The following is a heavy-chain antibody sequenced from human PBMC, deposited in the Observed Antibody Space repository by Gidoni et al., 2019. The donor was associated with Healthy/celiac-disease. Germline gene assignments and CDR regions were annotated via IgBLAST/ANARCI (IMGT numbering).Heavy chain of an antibody. CDR2: IFSNDEK. D-gene: IGHD2-15*01. Sequence: QVTLKESGPVLVKPTETLTLTCTVSGFSLINARMVVSWIRQPPGKALEWLAHIFSNDEKSYSTSLKSRLTISKDTSKSQVVLTMTNMDPVDTATYYCARTEGYCSGGSCYSKWFDPWGQGTLVTVSS. J-gene: IGHJ5*02. CDR3: ARTEGYCSGGSCYSKWFDP. CDR1: GFSLINARMV. V-gene: IGHV2-26*01.